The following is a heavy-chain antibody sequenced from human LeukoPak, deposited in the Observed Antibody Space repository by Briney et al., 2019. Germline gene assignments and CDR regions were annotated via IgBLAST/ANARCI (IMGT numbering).Heavy chain of an antibody. CDR3: ARRRCSSTSCYAYRVVVNWFDP. J-gene: IGHJ5*02. CDR1: GGSFSGYY. Sequence: PSETLSLTCAVDGGSFSGYYWSWIRQPPGKGLEWIGEINHSGSTNYNPSLKSRVTISVDTSKNQFSLKPSSVTAADTAVYYCARRRCSSTSCYAYRVVVNWFDPWGQGTLVTVSS. CDR2: INHSGST. V-gene: IGHV4-34*01. D-gene: IGHD2-2*01.